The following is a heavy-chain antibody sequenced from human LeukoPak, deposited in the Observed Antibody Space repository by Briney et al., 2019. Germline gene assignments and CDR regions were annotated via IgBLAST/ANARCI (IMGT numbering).Heavy chain of an antibody. CDR3: ASIGYCSSTSCYGEVDY. V-gene: IGHV3-23*01. D-gene: IGHD2-2*01. J-gene: IGHJ4*02. CDR1: GFTFSSYA. Sequence: GGSLRLSCAASGFTFSSYAMSWVRQAPGKGLEWVSAISGSGGSTYYADSVKGRFTISRDNSKNTLYLQMNSLRAEDTAVYYCASIGYCSSTSCYGEVDYWGQGTLVTVSS. CDR2: ISGSGGST.